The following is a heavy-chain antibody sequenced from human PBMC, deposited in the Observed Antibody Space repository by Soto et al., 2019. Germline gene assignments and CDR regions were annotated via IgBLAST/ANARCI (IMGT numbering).Heavy chain of an antibody. CDR2: IFYAGGA. Sequence: SGTLALTFTVSGGSISSYYWSWIRQPPGKGLELIGYIFYAGGANYNPSLKSRVTISVDTSNDQFSLKLSSVTAADTAVYYCARQTYSSGWYYFDYWGQGTLVTVSS. D-gene: IGHD6-19*01. V-gene: IGHV4-59*08. CDR1: GGSISSYY. J-gene: IGHJ4*02. CDR3: ARQTYSSGWYYFDY.